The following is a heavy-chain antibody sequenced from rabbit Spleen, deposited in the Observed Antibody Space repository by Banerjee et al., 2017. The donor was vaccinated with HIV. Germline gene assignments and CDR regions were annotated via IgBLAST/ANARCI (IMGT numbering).Heavy chain of an antibody. D-gene: IGHD1-1*01. J-gene: IGHJ6*01. V-gene: IGHV1S45*01. Sequence: EQLVESGGGLVQPGGSLKLSCTASGFSFSNKAVMCWVRQAPGKGLEWIACINAGSTDSTYYASWARGRFTVSKASSTTVTLQMTSLTAADTATYFCARDTSSSFSSYGMDLWGPGTLVTVS. CDR1: GFSFSNKAV. CDR3: ARDTSSSFSSYGMDL. CDR2: INAGSTDST.